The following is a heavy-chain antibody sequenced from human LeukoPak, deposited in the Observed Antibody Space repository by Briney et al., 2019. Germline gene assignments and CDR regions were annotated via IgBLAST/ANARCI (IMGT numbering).Heavy chain of an antibody. J-gene: IGHJ1*01. CDR3: ARVTSYDFWSGYYTGAEYFQH. CDR1: GGSISSGSYY. D-gene: IGHD3-3*01. V-gene: IGHV4-39*07. Sequence: SETLSLTCTVSGGSISSGSYYWGWIRQPPGKGLEWIGSIYHSGSTYYNPSLKSRVTISVDTSKNQFSLKLSSVTAADTAVYYCARVTSYDFWSGYYTGAEYFQHWGQGTLVTVSS. CDR2: IYHSGST.